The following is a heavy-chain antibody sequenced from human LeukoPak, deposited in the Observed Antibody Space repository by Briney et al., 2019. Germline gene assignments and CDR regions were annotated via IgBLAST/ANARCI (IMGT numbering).Heavy chain of an antibody. CDR1: GGSISSSSYY. V-gene: IGHV4-39*01. CDR3: AIHQSRRYYDNPYYFDF. J-gene: IGHJ4*02. Sequence: SETLSLTCTVSGGSISSSSYYWGWIRQPPWKGLEWIGSIYYSGSTYYNPSLMTRVTISVDTSKNQFSLKLRSVTAADTAVYSWAIHQSRRYYDNPYYFDFWGQGTLVTVSS. D-gene: IGHD3-22*01. CDR2: IYYSGST.